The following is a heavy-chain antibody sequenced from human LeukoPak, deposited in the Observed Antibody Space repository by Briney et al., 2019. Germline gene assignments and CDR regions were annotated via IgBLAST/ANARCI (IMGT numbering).Heavy chain of an antibody. Sequence: GGSLRLSCAASGFTFSSYAMHWVRQAPGKGLEWVAVISYDGSDKYYADSVKGRFTISRDNAKNSLYLQMSNLRAEDTAVYFCARGGGLDVWGQGATVTVSS. CDR1: GFTFSSYA. D-gene: IGHD3-16*01. CDR2: ISYDGSDK. CDR3: ARGGGLDV. V-gene: IGHV3-30-3*01. J-gene: IGHJ6*02.